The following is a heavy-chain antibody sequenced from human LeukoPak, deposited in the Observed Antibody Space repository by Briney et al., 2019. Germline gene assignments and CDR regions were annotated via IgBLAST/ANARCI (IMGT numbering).Heavy chain of an antibody. V-gene: IGHV3-30*18. CDR3: AKDPSVVVINYFDY. CDR2: ISYDGSNK. Sequence: GGSLRLSCAASGFTFSSYGMHWVRQAPGKGLEWVAVISYDGSNKYYADSVKGRFTISRDNSKNTLYLQMNSLRAEDTAVYYCAKDPSVVVINYFDYWGRGTLVTVSS. D-gene: IGHD3-22*01. CDR1: GFTFSSYG. J-gene: IGHJ4*02.